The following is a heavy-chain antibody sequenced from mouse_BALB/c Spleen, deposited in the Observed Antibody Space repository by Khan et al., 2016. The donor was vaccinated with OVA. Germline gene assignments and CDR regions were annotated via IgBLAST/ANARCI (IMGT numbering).Heavy chain of an antibody. CDR2: IWSGGST. J-gene: IGHJ4*01. Sequence: QVQLKQSGPGLVQPSQSLSITCTVSGFSLTSYGVHWVRQSPGKGLEWLGVIWSGGSTDYNAAFISRLSISKDNSTSQVFFKMNSLQANDTAIYYCARIFIGTTDYAMDYWGQGTSVTVSS. CDR3: ARIFIGTTDYAMDY. V-gene: IGHV2-2*02. CDR1: GFSLTSYG. D-gene: IGHD2-14*01.